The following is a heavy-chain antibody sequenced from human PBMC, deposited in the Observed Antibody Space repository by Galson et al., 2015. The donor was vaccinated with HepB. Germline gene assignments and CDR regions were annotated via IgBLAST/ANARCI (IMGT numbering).Heavy chain of an antibody. J-gene: IGHJ4*02. CDR1: GFTFTGYA. CDR2: LSSGSMYT. CDR3: TRGFHYYNGKLNDY. Sequence: SLRLSCAASGFTFTGYAMSWVRQAPRRGLEWISSLSSGSMYTYYADSMKGRVTISRDNARNPLYLQLNSLRVEDTAVYYCTRGFHYYNGKLNDYWGQGTLVTVSA. D-gene: IGHD3-10*01. V-gene: IGHV3-21*01.